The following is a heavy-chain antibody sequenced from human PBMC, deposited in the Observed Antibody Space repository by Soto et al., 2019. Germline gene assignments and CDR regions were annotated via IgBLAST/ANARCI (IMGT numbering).Heavy chain of an antibody. J-gene: IGHJ4*02. CDR1: GGSISGTDW. D-gene: IGHD6-19*01. CDR2: IHHTGST. Sequence: QVQLQESGPGLVKPLETLSLTCAVSGGSISGTDWWSWVRQVPGKGVEWIGEIHHTGSTNYNPSLQSRVTISVDNSKNQFSLNLYSVTAADTAVYYCATSRGGWHIDYWGQGTLVTVSS. V-gene: IGHV4-4*02. CDR3: ATSRGGWHIDY.